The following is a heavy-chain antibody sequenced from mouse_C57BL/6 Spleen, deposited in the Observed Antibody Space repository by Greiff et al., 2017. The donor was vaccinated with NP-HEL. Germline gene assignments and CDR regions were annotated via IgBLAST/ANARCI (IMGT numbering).Heavy chain of an antibody. CDR3: ARDGYVYAMDY. CDR1: GYAFSSSW. V-gene: IGHV1-82*01. CDR2: IYPGDGDT. D-gene: IGHD2-2*01. J-gene: IGHJ4*01. Sequence: VQLQQSGPELVKPGASVKISCKASGYAFSSSWMNWVKQRPGKGLEWIGRIYPGDGDTNYNGKFKGKATLTADKSSSTAYMQVSSLTSEDSAVYFCARDGYVYAMDYWGQGTSVTVSS.